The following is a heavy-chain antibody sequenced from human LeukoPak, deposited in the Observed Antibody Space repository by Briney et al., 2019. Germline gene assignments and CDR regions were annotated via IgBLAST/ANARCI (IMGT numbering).Heavy chain of an antibody. D-gene: IGHD3-3*01. CDR2: IYYSGST. CDR3: ARGGKGIDDFWSGYYNRDYNWNYVMDY. V-gene: IGHV4-39*07. CDR1: GGSISSSSYY. J-gene: IGHJ4*02. Sequence: SETLSLTCTVSGGSISSSSYYWGWIRQPPGKGLEWIGSIYYSGSTYYNPSLKSRVTISVDTSKNQFSLKLGSVTAADTAVYYCARGGKGIDDFWSGYYNRDYNWNYVMDYWGQGTLVTVSS.